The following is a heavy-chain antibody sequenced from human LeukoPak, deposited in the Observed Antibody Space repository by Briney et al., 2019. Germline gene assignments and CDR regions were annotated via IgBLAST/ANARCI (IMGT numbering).Heavy chain of an antibody. V-gene: IGHV3-48*04. CDR3: ARGDAGYSSSRYNWFDP. CDR1: GFTFSSYS. CDR2: ISSSSSTI. Sequence: SGGSLRLSCAASGFTFSSYSMNWVRQAPGKGLEWVSYISSSSSTIYYADSVKGRFTISRDNAKNSLYLQMNSLRAEDTAAYYCARGDAGYSSSRYNWFDPWGQGTLVTVSS. J-gene: IGHJ5*02. D-gene: IGHD6-13*01.